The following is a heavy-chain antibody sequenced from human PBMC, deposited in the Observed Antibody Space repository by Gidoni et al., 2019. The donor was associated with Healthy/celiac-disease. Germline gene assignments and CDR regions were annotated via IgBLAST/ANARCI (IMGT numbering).Heavy chain of an antibody. CDR2: ISYDGSNK. Sequence: QVQLVESGGGVVQPGRSLRLSCAASGFTFSSYGMPWVRQAPGKGLEWVAVISYDGSNKYYADSVKGRFTISRDNSKNTLYLQMNSLRAEDTAVYYCAKGGSGSYSDYWGQGTLVTVSS. D-gene: IGHD1-26*01. CDR3: AKGGSGSYSDY. J-gene: IGHJ4*02. V-gene: IGHV3-30*18. CDR1: GFTFSSYG.